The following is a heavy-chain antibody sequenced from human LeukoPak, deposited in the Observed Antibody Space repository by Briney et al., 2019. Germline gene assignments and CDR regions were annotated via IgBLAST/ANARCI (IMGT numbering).Heavy chain of an antibody. V-gene: IGHV3-21*01. CDR2: ISSSSSYI. CDR1: GFTFSSYS. Sequence: PGGSLRFSCAASGFTFSSYSMNWVRQAPGKGLEWVSSISSSSSYIYYADSVKGRFTISRDNAKNSLYLQMNSLRAEDTAVYYCARDRFIVVVPAAIDYWGQGTLVTVSS. D-gene: IGHD2-2*01. J-gene: IGHJ4*02. CDR3: ARDRFIVVVPAAIDY.